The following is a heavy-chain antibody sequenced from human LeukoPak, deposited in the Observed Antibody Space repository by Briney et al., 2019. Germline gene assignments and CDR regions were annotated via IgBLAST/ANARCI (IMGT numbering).Heavy chain of an antibody. CDR3: ARYKGYSSSWYGRRYFDY. CDR1: GGSISSSSYY. Sequence: SETLSLTCTVSGGSISSSSYYWGWIRQPPGKGLEWIGSIYYSGSTYYNPSLKSRVTISVDTSKNQFSLKLSSVTAADTAVYYCARYKGYSSSWYGRRYFDYWGQGTLVTVSS. CDR2: IYYSGST. V-gene: IGHV4-39*01. D-gene: IGHD6-13*01. J-gene: IGHJ4*02.